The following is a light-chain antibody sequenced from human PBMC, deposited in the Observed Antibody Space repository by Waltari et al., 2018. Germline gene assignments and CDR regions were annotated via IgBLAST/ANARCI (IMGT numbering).Light chain of an antibody. CDR2: WAS. CDR3: QEYLGPPYT. J-gene: IGKJ2*01. CDR1: RSLFSSAVEKNC. Sequence: IAMTQSPNPRVLSWGGRAAIPASPTRSLFSSAVEKNCLAWYQQKPGQTPRLLFYWASTRDSGIPERFTARGSGTDFTLTISSLQAEDVAIYYCQEYLGPPYTFGQGTKLEI. V-gene: IGKV4-1*01.